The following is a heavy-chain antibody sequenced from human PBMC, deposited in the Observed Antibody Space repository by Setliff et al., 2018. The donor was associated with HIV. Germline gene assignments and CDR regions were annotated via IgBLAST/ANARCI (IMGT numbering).Heavy chain of an antibody. J-gene: IGHJ4*02. D-gene: IGHD3-10*01. V-gene: IGHV5-51*01. CDR2: IYPGDSDT. Sequence: PGESLKISCKASGYTFTNYWVGWVRQMPGKGLEWMGIIYPGDSDTRYSPSFQGQVTISADKSINTAYLQWSSLKASDTGMYYCAVAITKGRGVSVYWGQGTLVTVS. CDR3: AVAITKGRGVSVY. CDR1: GYTFTNYW.